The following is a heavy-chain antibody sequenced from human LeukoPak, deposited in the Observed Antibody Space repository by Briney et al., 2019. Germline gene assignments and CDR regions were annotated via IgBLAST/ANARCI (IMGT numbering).Heavy chain of an antibody. D-gene: IGHD2-21*01. CDR2: ISGSGSNT. CDR1: GFTFSSYG. Sequence: GGSLRLSCAASGFTFSSYGMSWVRQAPGRGLEWVSGISGSGSNTDYADSVKGRFTISRGNSKNTLYLQMNSLRAEDTALYYCAKALASNPYYGLDVWGQGTTVTVSS. V-gene: IGHV3-23*01. J-gene: IGHJ6*02. CDR3: AKALASNPYYGLDV.